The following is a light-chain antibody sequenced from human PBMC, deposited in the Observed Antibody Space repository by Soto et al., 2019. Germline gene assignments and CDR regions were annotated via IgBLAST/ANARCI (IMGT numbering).Light chain of an antibody. CDR3: QQSYSMPIT. CDR2: AAS. CDR1: QGISFY. Sequence: DIQMTQSRSSLSASVGDRVSITCRASQGISFYLNWYQQKPGKAHKLLIYAASNLQSGVPSRFSGSGSGTDFTLTIRSLQPEECATDYGQQSYSMPITFGPGTRLEIK. J-gene: IGKJ5*01. V-gene: IGKV1-39*01.